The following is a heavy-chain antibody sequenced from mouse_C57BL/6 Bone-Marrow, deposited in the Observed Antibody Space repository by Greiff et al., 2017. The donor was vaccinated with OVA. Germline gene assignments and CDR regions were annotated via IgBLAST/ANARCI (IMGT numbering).Heavy chain of an antibody. V-gene: IGHV1-42*01. J-gene: IGHJ4*01. Sequence: DVKLQESGPELVKPGASVKISCKASGYSFTGYYMNWVKQSPEKSLEWIGEINPSTGGTTYNQKFKAKATLTVDKSSSTAYMQLKSLTSEDSAVXYCARTGTRSMIDAMDYWGQGTSVTVSS. CDR2: INPSTGGT. D-gene: IGHD2-3*01. CDR3: ARTGTRSMIDAMDY. CDR1: GYSFTGYY.